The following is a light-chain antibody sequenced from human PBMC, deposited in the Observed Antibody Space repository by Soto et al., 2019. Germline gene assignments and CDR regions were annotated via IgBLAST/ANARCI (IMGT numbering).Light chain of an antibody. V-gene: IGLV1-44*01. J-gene: IGLJ3*02. Sequence: QSVLTQPPSASGTPGQRVTISCSGSSSNIGSNTVNWYQQLPGTAPKPLIYSNNHRPSGVPDRFSGSNSGTSAPLAISGLQSEDEADYYCAAWDDSLKGPVFGGGTKVTVL. CDR1: SSNIGSNT. CDR3: AAWDDSLKGPV. CDR2: SNN.